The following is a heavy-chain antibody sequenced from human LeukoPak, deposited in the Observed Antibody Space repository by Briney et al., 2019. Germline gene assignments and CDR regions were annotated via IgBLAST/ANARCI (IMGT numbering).Heavy chain of an antibody. CDR1: GFTFSGNS. CDR2: ISGGSSTI. Sequence: GSLRLSCAASGFTFSGNSMNWVRQAPGKGLEWVSYISGGSSTIKYADSVKGRFTISRDNARNSLYLQMNSLRAEDTAVYYCARDRGAPGAFDIWGQGTMVTVSS. CDR3: ARDRGAPGAFDI. V-gene: IGHV3-48*01. J-gene: IGHJ3*02. D-gene: IGHD3-16*01.